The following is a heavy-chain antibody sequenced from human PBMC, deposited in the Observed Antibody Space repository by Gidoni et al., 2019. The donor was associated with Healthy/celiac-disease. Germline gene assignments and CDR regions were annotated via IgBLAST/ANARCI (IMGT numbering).Heavy chain of an antibody. Sequence: EVRLLESGEGWVQPGGSLRLTGAAAGCTVSSNAMSWVRQAPGKGLVWVSAFIGSGGSTYYADSVKGRFTISRDNSKHTLYLQMNSLRADDTAVYYCAKEAVVTAIPFDLWGRGTLVTVSS. CDR2: FIGSGGST. V-gene: IGHV3-23*01. D-gene: IGHD2-21*02. CDR1: GCTVSSNA. CDR3: AKEAVVTAIPFDL. J-gene: IGHJ2*01.